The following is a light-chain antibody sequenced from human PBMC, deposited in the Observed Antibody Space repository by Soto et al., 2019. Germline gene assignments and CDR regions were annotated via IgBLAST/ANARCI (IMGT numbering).Light chain of an antibody. V-gene: IGKV3-15*01. CDR1: KHISTK. Sequence: ERALMQSPATLSLSPGMRATLSCMAIKHISTKLAWYQQKPGQAPRLLLYYASTRATGIPDRFSGSGSGTEFTLTISSLQYEDFAVYYCQQYNNWHPNTFGQGTRLEIK. CDR2: YAS. J-gene: IGKJ5*01. CDR3: QQYNNWHPNT.